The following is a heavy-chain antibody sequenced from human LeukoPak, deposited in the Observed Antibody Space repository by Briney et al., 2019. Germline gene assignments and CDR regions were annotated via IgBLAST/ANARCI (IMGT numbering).Heavy chain of an antibody. Sequence: SETLSLTCTVSGGSISSYYWSWIRQPPGKGLEWIGYIYYSGSTNYNPSLKSRVTISVDTSKNQFSLKLSSVIAADTAVYYCARGRYSSSWYNYYYMDVWGKGTTVTISS. CDR3: ARGRYSSSWYNYYYMDV. V-gene: IGHV4-59*01. D-gene: IGHD6-13*01. CDR2: IYYSGST. J-gene: IGHJ6*03. CDR1: GGSISSYY.